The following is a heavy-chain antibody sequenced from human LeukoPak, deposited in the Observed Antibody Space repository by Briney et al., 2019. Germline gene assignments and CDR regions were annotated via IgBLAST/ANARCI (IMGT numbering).Heavy chain of an antibody. Sequence: EASVKVSSMASGYTFTNYYMHWVRPAPGQGLEWMGIIYPNDGSTNYAQKFQDRVTMTRDTSTSTVYVYLSSLRSEDTAVYYCASDSTKGMDVWGQGTTVTVSS. D-gene: IGHD2/OR15-2a*01. CDR1: GYTFTNYY. V-gene: IGHV1-46*01. J-gene: IGHJ6*02. CDR2: IYPNDGST. CDR3: ASDSTKGMDV.